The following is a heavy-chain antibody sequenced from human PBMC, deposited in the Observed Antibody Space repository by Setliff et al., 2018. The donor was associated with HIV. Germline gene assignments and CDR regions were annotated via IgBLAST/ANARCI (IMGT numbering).Heavy chain of an antibody. J-gene: IGHJ4*02. CDR3: AKGAGFYGDHTFDH. CDR2: IYSTGST. Sequence: PSETLSLTCTVSGPSINIHYWSWIRQSPGKAFEWIGYIYSTGSTNYNPSLQSRVTISMVASRNQFSLKVTSVTAADTAVYYCAKGAGFYGDHTFDHWGQGRQVTVSS. V-gene: IGHV4-59*11. D-gene: IGHD4-17*01. CDR1: GPSINIHY.